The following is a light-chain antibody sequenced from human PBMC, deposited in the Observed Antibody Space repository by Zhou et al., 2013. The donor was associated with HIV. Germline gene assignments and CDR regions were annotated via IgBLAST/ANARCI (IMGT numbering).Light chain of an antibody. CDR1: QSISSY. CDR2: DAS. Sequence: DIQMTQSPSSLSASVGDRVTITCRASQSISSYLNWYQQKPGKAPNLLIYDASSSQSGVPSRFSGSGSGTDFTLTISSLQPEDFATYYCQQTYSTPLTFGPGTKVDIK. J-gene: IGKJ3*01. CDR3: QQTYSTPLT. V-gene: IGKV1-39*01.